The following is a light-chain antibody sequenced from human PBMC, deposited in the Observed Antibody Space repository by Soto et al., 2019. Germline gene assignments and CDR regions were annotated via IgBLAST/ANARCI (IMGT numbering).Light chain of an antibody. J-gene: IGKJ4*01. Sequence: EIVLTQSPGTLSLSPGERATLSCRASQSVSSSFLAWYQQKPGQAPRLLIYGASSRATGSPDRFSGSGSGTDFTLTISRLESEDAAVYYCQQYGNSPLTFGGGTKVEIK. V-gene: IGKV3-20*01. CDR1: QSVSSSF. CDR3: QQYGNSPLT. CDR2: GAS.